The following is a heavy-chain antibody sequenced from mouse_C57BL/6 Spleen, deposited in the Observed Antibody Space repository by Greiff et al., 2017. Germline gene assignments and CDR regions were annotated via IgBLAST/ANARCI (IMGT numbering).Heavy chain of an antibody. CDR1: GYSITSGYY. Sequence: EVKLQESGPGLVKPSQSLSLTCSVTGYSITSGYYWNWIRQFPGNKLEWMGYISYDGSNNYNPSLKNRISITRDTSKNQFFLKLNSVTTEDTATYYCARDLDNYWYFDVWGTGTTVTVSS. CDR3: ARDLDNYWYFDV. CDR2: ISYDGSN. V-gene: IGHV3-6*01. J-gene: IGHJ1*03.